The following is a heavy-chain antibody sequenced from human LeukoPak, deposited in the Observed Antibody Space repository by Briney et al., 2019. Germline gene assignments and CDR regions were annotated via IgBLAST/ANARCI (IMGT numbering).Heavy chain of an antibody. V-gene: IGHV3-23*01. J-gene: IGHJ3*02. CDR2: ISGSGGST. CDR3: ATKDLIGSDAFDI. D-gene: IGHD3-16*02. Sequence: PGGSLRLSCAASGFTFSSYAMSWVRQAPGKGLEWVSAISGSGGSTYYADSVKGQFTISRDNSKNTLYLQMNSLRAEDTAVYYCATKDLIGSDAFDIWGQGTMVTVSS. CDR1: GFTFSSYA.